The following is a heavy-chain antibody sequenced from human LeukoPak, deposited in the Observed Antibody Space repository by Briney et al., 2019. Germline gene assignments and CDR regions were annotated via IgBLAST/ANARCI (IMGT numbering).Heavy chain of an antibody. J-gene: IGHJ3*02. V-gene: IGHV1-2*02. D-gene: IGHD1-7*01. Sequence: ASVKVSCKACGYTFTGYYMHWVRQAPGQGLEWMGWINPNSGGTNYAQKFQGRVTMTRDTSISTAYMELRRLGSDDTAVYYCARGFAEEGTTTGAFDIWGHGTMVTVSS. CDR1: GYTFTGYY. CDR3: ARGFAEEGTTTGAFDI. CDR2: INPNSGGT.